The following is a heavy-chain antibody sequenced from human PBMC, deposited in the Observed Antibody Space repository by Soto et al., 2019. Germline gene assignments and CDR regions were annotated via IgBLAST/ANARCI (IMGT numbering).Heavy chain of an antibody. CDR2: IIPIIGVA. CDR1: GGTFSSYT. J-gene: IGHJ4*02. CDR3: AIQGGGVVY. D-gene: IGHD2-15*01. Sequence: GASVKVSCKASGGTFSSYTISWVRQAPGQGLEWMGRIIPIIGVANYAQKFQGRVTMTTDNSTSTAYMELSSLRSEDTAVYYCAIQGGGVVYWGQGTLVTVSS. V-gene: IGHV1-69*02.